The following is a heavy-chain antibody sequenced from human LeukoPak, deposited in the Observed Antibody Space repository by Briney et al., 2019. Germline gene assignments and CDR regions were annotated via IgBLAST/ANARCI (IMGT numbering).Heavy chain of an antibody. Sequence: VGSLRLSCAASGFTFSTYGMNWFRQAPGKGLEWLSYISSTSTNIYYADSVKGRFTISRDNAKNSLYLQMNSLRAEDTAVYYCARGFYCAGDCLASVWGQGTLVTVSS. CDR1: GFTFSTYG. V-gene: IGHV3-48*04. CDR3: ARGFYCAGDCLASV. D-gene: IGHD2-21*02. CDR2: ISSTSTNI. J-gene: IGHJ4*02.